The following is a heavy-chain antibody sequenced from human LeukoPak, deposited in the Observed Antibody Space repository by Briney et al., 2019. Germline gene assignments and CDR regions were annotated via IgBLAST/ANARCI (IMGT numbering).Heavy chain of an antibody. J-gene: IGHJ4*02. CDR3: ARDPGFSSFDY. V-gene: IGHV3-7*01. CDR1: GYSFSDYW. Sequence: GESLQISCKGSGYSFSDYWVTWVRQTPGKGLEFVANINRDGSVKNYVDSVKGRFTIFRDNAKNSLYLQMTSLRVDDTAIYYCARDPGFSSFDYWGQGTLVTVSS. CDR2: INRDGSVK. D-gene: IGHD3-3*02.